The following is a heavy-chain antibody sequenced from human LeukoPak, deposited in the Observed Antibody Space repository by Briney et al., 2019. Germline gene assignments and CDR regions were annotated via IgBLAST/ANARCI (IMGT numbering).Heavy chain of an antibody. J-gene: IGHJ4*02. Sequence: GRSLRLSCAASGFTFSSYAMHWVRQAPGKGLEWVAVISYDGSNKYYADSVKGRFTISRDNSKNTLYLQMNSLRAEDTAVYYCARDGWAYSSSSIGYFDYWGQGTLVTVSS. CDR1: GFTFSSYA. V-gene: IGHV3-30-3*01. D-gene: IGHD6-6*01. CDR2: ISYDGSNK. CDR3: ARDGWAYSSSSIGYFDY.